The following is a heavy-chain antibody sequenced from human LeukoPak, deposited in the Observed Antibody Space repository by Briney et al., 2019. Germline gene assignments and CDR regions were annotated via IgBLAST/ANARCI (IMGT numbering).Heavy chain of an antibody. CDR2: ISSSSRAI. Sequence: GGSLRLSCAASGFRFSNYEMNWVRQAPGKGLEWVSYISSSSRAIFYADSVKGRFTISRDNAKNSLCLQMNSLRDEDTAVYYCARENIVVVTAIRDAFDIWGQGTMVTVSS. J-gene: IGHJ3*02. V-gene: IGHV3-48*03. CDR3: ARENIVVVTAIRDAFDI. CDR1: GFRFSNYE. D-gene: IGHD2-21*02.